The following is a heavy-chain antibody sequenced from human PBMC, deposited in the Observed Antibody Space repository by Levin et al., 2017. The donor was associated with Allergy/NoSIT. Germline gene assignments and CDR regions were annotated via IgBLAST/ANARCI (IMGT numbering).Heavy chain of an antibody. D-gene: IGHD6-13*01. Sequence: SQTLSLTCTVSGGSISSGGYYWSWIRQHPGKGLEWIGYIYYSGSTYYNPSLKSRVTISVDTSKNQFSLKLSSVTAADTAVYYCARAEWYSSSFAHYFDYWGQGTLVTVSS. CDR3: ARAEWYSSSFAHYFDY. V-gene: IGHV4-31*03. CDR2: IYYSGST. CDR1: GGSISSGGYY. J-gene: IGHJ4*02.